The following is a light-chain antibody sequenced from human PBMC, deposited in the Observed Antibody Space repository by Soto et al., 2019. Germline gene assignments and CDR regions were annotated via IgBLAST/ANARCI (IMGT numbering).Light chain of an antibody. CDR1: SSDVGSYNL. CDR2: EGN. CDR3: CSYAGSPTFVV. V-gene: IGLV2-23*03. Sequence: QSVLTQPASVSGSLGQSITISCTGTSSDVGSYNLVSWYQQHPGKAPKLMIYEGNRRPSGVSNRFSGSKSGNTASLTISGLQAEDEADYHCCSYAGSPTFVVFGGGTKLTVL. J-gene: IGLJ2*01.